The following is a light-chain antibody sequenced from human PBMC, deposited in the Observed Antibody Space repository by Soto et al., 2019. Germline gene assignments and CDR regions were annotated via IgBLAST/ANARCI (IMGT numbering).Light chain of an antibody. V-gene: IGKV3D-15*01. CDR2: GAS. CDR3: QQYNNWPLT. Sequence: EIVMTQSPATLSVSPGERANLSCRASQSVSSNLAWYQQKPGQAPRLVIYGASTRATGIPTRFSGSGSGTEFTLTISSLQSEDFAVYYCQQYNNWPLTFGGGTNVEIK. CDR1: QSVSSN. J-gene: IGKJ4*01.